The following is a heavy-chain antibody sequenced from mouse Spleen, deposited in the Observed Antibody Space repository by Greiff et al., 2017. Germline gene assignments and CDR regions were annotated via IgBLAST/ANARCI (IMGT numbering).Heavy chain of an antibody. Sequence: EVMLVESGPELVKPGASVKMSCKASGYTFTDYNMHWVKQSHGKSLEWIGYINPNNGGTSYNQKFKGKATMTVNKSSSTAYMELRSLTSEDSAVYYCARSGVGAYWGQGTLVTVSA. CDR1: GYTFTDYN. D-gene: IGHD3-1*01. CDR3: ARSGVGAY. CDR2: INPNNGGT. J-gene: IGHJ3*01. V-gene: IGHV1-22*01.